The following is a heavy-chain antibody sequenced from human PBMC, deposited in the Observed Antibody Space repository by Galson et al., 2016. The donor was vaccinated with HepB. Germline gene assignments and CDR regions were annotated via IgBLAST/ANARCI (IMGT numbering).Heavy chain of an antibody. CDR2: INWNSGSS. CDR3: AKDYSSGWFGAGGFEH. CDR1: EFTFDDYA. D-gene: IGHD6-19*01. V-gene: IGHV3-9*01. Sequence: SLRLSCAASEFTFDDYAMHWVRQAPGKGLEWVSGINWNSGSSGYADSVKGRFTVSRDNAKNSLYLQMNSLRAEDTAFYFCAKDYSSGWFGAGGFEHWGQGTLVTVPS. J-gene: IGHJ4*02.